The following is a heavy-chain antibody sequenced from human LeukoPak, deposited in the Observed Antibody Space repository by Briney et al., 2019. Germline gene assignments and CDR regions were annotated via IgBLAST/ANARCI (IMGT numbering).Heavy chain of an antibody. CDR2: INWNGDRT. Sequence: GGSLRLSCAASGFTFDEYGMSRVRQAPGKGLEWVSDINWNGDRTGYADSVKGRFTISRDNAKKSLYLQMNSLRAEDTALYYCAREVVTMDNYYYMDVWGKGTTVTVSS. CDR3: AREVVTMDNYYYMDV. D-gene: IGHD4/OR15-4a*01. CDR1: GFTFDEYG. V-gene: IGHV3-20*04. J-gene: IGHJ6*03.